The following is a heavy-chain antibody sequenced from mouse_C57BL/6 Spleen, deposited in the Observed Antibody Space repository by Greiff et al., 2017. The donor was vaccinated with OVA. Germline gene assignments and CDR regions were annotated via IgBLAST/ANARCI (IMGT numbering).Heavy chain of an antibody. J-gene: IGHJ4*01. D-gene: IGHD1-1*01. V-gene: IGHV5-9-1*02. CDR2: ISSGGDYI. CDR1: GFTFSSYA. Sequence: EVNVVESGEGLVKPGGSLKLSCAASGFTFSSYAMSWVRQTPEKRLEWVAYISSGGDYIYYADTVKGRFTISRDNARNTLYLQMSSLKSEDTAMYYCTREDYGSLYAMDYWGQGTSVTVSS. CDR3: TREDYGSLYAMDY.